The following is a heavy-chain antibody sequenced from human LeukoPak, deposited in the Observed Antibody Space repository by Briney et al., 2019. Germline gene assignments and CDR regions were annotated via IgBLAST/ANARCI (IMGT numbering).Heavy chain of an antibody. V-gene: IGHV3-74*01. Sequence: PGGSLRLSCAASGFTLSNYWMHWVRHVPGKGLVWVSSINGHGNTTKYADSVRGRFTTSRDNAKNTLFLQMYSLRADDTAVYFCSRGREYISNWNPFDFWGHGTLVTVSS. CDR2: INGHGNTT. CDR3: SRGREYISNWNPFDF. D-gene: IGHD6-13*01. J-gene: IGHJ4*01. CDR1: GFTLSNYW.